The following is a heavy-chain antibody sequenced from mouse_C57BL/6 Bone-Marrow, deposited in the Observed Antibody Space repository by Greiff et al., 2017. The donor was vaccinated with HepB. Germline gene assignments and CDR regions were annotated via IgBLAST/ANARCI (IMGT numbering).Heavy chain of an antibody. D-gene: IGHD1-1*01. Sequence: QVQLQQSGAELVKPGASVKISCKASGYAFSSYWMNWVKQRPGKGLEWLGQIYPGDGDTNYNGKFKGKATLTADKSSSTAYMQLSSLTSEDSAVYFCARSGGSSPLFAYWGQGTLVTVSA. J-gene: IGHJ3*01. V-gene: IGHV1-80*01. CDR2: IYPGDGDT. CDR3: ARSGGSSPLFAY. CDR1: GYAFSSYW.